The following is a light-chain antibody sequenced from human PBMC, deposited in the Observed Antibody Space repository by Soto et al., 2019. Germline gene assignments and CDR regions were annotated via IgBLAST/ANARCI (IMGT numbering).Light chain of an antibody. J-gene: IGLJ1*01. Sequence: QSVLNQAAYGSGSPGQSISISCTGTSSDVGGYEYVSWYQQHPGKAPKRIIYDVSDRPSGVSNRFSGSKSGNTASLAISGLQAEDEADYYCSSYATSSPLGVFGTVTKVTVL. V-gene: IGLV2-14*03. CDR3: SSYATSSPLGV. CDR2: DVS. CDR1: SSDVGGYEY.